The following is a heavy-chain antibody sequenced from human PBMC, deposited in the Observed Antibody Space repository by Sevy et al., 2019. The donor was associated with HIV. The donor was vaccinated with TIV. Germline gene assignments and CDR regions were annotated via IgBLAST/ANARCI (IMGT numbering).Heavy chain of an antibody. CDR2: IHFSGGT. CDR3: ANKRGYSHGPFDY. V-gene: IGHV4-30-4*01. CDR1: GGSISSSDSY. Sequence: SETLSLTCTVSGGSISSSDSYWSWIRQPPGKGLEWIGYIHFSGGTYYNPFLKSHVAMSVDTSERQFSLRLSFMTAADTAVYYCANKRGYSHGPFDYWGQGALVTVSS. J-gene: IGHJ4*02. D-gene: IGHD5-12*01.